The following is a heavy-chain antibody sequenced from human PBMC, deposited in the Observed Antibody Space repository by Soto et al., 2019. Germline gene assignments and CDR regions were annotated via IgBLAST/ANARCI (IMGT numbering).Heavy chain of an antibody. CDR1: GGSISSYY. CDR3: ARLYGSGRPNWFDP. J-gene: IGHJ5*02. V-gene: IGHV4-59*01. Sequence: SETLSLTCTVSGGSISSYYWSWIRQPPGKGLEWIGYIYYSGSTNYNPSLKSRVTISVDTSKNQFSLKLSSVTAADTAVYYCARLYGSGRPNWFDPWGQGTLVTVSS. CDR2: IYYSGST. D-gene: IGHD3-10*01.